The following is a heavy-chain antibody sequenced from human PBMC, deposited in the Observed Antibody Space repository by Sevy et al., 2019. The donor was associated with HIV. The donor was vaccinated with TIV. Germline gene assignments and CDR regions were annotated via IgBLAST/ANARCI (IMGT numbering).Heavy chain of an antibody. V-gene: IGHV1-8*01. CDR1: GYTFTSYD. Sequence: ASVKVSCKASGYTFTSYDINWVRQATGQGLEWMGWMNPNSGNKGYAQKFQGRVTMTRNTSIRTAYMELSSLRSEDTAVYYCARRSLRYFDWFRYYYYGMDVWGQGTTVTVSS. D-gene: IGHD3-9*01. J-gene: IGHJ6*02. CDR2: MNPNSGNK. CDR3: ARRSLRYFDWFRYYYYGMDV.